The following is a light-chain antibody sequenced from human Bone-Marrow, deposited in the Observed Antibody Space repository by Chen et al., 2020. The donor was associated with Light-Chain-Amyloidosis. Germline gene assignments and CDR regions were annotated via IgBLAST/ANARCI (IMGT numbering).Light chain of an antibody. V-gene: IGLV6-57*02. Sequence: LTQPHSVSGSPGETLTISCTGSGAASASNYVQWYQQRPGSAPTTVIYEDDQRPSGVPGRFSGSIDSSSNSASLTISGLKTEDEADYYCQAFDINNEWVFGGGTKLTVL. CDR2: EDD. CDR3: QAFDINNEWV. J-gene: IGLJ3*02. CDR1: GAASASNY.